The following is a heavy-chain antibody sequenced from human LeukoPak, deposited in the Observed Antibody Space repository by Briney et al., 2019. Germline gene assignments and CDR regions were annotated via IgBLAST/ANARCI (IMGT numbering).Heavy chain of an antibody. CDR1: GFTFSSYG. CDR2: IWYDGSNK. J-gene: IGHJ4*02. CDR3: ANGKTYYDILTGPTAPFEY. Sequence: PGGSLRLSCAASGFTFSSYGMHWVRQAPGKGLEWVAVIWYDGSNKYYADSVKGRFTISRDNSKNTLYLQVNSLRAEDTAVYYCANGKTYYDILTGPTAPFEYWGQGTLVTVSS. D-gene: IGHD3-9*01. V-gene: IGHV3-33*06.